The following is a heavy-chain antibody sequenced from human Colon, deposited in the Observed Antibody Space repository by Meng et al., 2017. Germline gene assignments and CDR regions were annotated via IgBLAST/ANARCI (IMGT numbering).Heavy chain of an antibody. V-gene: IGHV3-11*01. CDR3: ARDGSHRRFDS. Sequence: GRLVESGGDWVKPGGSLGLSCVASGFRFSDDHMAWIRQAPGKGLEWISYISVGGSIIYYADSVKGRFTISRDDAKNSVYLQMNSLRAEDTAVYYCARDGSHRRFDSWGQGTLVTVSS. J-gene: IGHJ5*01. CDR1: GFRFSDDH. CDR2: ISVGGSII. D-gene: IGHD1-26*01.